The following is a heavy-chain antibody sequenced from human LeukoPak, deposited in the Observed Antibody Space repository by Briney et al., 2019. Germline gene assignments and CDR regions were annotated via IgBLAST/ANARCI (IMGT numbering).Heavy chain of an antibody. CDR3: AKDAVVGATTFFDY. V-gene: IGHV3-9*01. J-gene: IGHJ4*02. Sequence: GRSLRLSCAASGFTFDDYAMHWVRQAPGKGLEWVSGISWNSGSIGYADSVKGRFTTSRGNAKNSLYLQVNSLRAEDTALYYCAKDAVVGATTFFDYWGQGTLVTVSS. CDR1: GFTFDDYA. CDR2: ISWNSGSI. D-gene: IGHD1-26*01.